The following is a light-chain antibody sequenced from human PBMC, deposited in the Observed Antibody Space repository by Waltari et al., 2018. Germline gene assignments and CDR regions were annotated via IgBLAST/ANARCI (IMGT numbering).Light chain of an antibody. J-gene: IGLJ2*01. CDR2: EVN. Sequence: QSALPQPASVSGSPGRSITISCSGTRSTIGHVRFVSWYQHRPGKAPKLLIYEVNARPSGVSDRFSGSKSGNTASLTISGLQSEDEADYYCSSYAGTNLVVFGGGTKLTVL. CDR3: SSYAGTNLVV. CDR1: RSTIGHVRF. V-gene: IGLV2-23*02.